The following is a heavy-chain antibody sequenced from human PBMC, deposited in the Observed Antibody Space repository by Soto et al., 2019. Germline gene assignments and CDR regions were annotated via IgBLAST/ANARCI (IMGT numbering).Heavy chain of an antibody. CDR3: ARAPQGIAAAGPLDY. D-gene: IGHD6-13*01. CDR2: INPNSGGT. J-gene: IGHJ4*02. CDR1: GYTFTGYY. V-gene: IGHV1-2*04. Sequence: QVQLVQSGAEVKKPGASVKVSCKASGYTFTGYYMHWVRQAPGQGLEWMGWINPNSGGTNYAQKFQGWVTMTRDTSISTAYMELSRLRSDDTAVYYCARAPQGIAAAGPLDYWGQGTLVTVSS.